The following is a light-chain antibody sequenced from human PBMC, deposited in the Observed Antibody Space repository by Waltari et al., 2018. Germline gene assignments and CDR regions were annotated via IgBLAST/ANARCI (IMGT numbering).Light chain of an antibody. CDR2: DTS. J-gene: IGKJ1*01. Sequence: EVVLTQSPGTLFLSPGERATLSCRASESVRRALIWYQQKPGQAPRLLIYDTSTRATGVPDRFSGSGSGTDFSLTISRLEPEDFAVYYCQHNVRLPVTFGQGTKVEIK. CDR1: ESVRRA. CDR3: QHNVRLPVT. V-gene: IGKV3-20*01.